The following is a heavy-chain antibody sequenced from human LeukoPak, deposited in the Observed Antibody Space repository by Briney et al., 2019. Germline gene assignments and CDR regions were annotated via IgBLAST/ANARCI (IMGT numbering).Heavy chain of an antibody. D-gene: IGHD3-22*01. CDR1: GGSISSGSYY. CDR3: ARGKDYYDSSGYSPSYDY. CDR2: IYTSGST. V-gene: IGHV4-61*02. J-gene: IGHJ4*02. Sequence: SQTLSLTCTVSGGSISSGSYYWSWIRQPAGKGLEWIGRIYTSGSTNYNPSLKSRVTISVDTSKNQFSLKLSSVNAADTAVYYCARGKDYYDSSGYSPSYDYWGQGTLVTVSS.